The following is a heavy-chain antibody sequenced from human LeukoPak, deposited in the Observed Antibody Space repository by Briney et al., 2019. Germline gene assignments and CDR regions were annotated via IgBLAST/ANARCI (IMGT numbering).Heavy chain of an antibody. CDR3: GRPLQRGSWTQRALDY. J-gene: IGHJ4*02. Sequence: ASVKVSCKASGYTFTSYDISWVRQASGQGLEWMGWMNPNSGNAGYAQRFQGRVTMTRNNSISTAYMELTSLRSEDTAVYYCGRPLQRGSWTQRALDYWGQGTLVTVSS. D-gene: IGHD3-10*01. CDR2: MNPNSGNA. CDR1: GYTFTSYD. V-gene: IGHV1-8*01.